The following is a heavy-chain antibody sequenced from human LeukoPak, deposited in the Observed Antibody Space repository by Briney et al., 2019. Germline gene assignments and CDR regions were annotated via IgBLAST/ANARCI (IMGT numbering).Heavy chain of an antibody. CDR1: GYTFTSYA. V-gene: IGHV7-4-1*02. J-gene: IGHJ5*02. CDR2: INTNTGNP. Sequence: GASVKVSCKASGYTFTSYAMNWVRQAPGQGLERMGWINTNTGNPTYAQGFTGRFVFSLDTPVSTAYLQITSLKAEDTAVYYCARRRVVGRMAGYWFDPWGQGTPVTVSS. D-gene: IGHD2-15*01. CDR3: ARRRVVGRMAGYWFDP.